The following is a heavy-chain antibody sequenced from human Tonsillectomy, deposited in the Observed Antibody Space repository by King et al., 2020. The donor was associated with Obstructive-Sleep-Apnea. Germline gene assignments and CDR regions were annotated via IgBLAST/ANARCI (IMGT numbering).Heavy chain of an antibody. CDR1: GYTFTSYD. J-gene: IGHJ6*02. V-gene: IGHV1-8*01. Sequence: AQLVQSGAEVKKPGASMKVSCKASGYTFTSYDINWVRQATGPGLEWMGWMNPNSGDTVYNKKFQGRVTMTRNISIDTADVELSSLKSEDTAVYFCARGRLVFYAMDVWGQGTTVTVSS. D-gene: IGHD5/OR15-5a*01. CDR2: MNPNSGDT. CDR3: ARGRLVFYAMDV.